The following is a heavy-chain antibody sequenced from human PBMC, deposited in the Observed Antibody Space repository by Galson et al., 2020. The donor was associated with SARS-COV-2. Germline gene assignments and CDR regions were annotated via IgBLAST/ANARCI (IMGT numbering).Heavy chain of an antibody. CDR1: GYTFTSYG. CDR3: ARDLSVTYSSGWSYFDY. CDR2: ISAYNGNT. D-gene: IGHD6-19*01. Sequence: ASVKVSCKASGYTFTSYGISWVRQALGQGLEWMGWISAYNGNTNYAQKLQGRVTMTTDTSTSTAYMELRSLRSDDTALYYCARDLSVTYSSGWSYFDYWGQGTLVTVSS. V-gene: IGHV1-18*04. J-gene: IGHJ4*02.